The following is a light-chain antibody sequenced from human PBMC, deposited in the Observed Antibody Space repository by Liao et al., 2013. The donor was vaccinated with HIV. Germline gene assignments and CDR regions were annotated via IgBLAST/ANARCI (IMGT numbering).Light chain of an antibody. V-gene: IGLV3-1*01. CDR3: QVWDSATAI. J-gene: IGLJ2*01. CDR2: QDN. CDR1: LLGDKY. Sequence: SYELTQPPSVSVSPGQTASITCSGDLLGDKYASWYQQRPGQSPVVVIYQDNKRPSGIPERFSGSNSGNTATLTISGTQAMDEADYYCQVWDSATAIFGGGTKLTVL.